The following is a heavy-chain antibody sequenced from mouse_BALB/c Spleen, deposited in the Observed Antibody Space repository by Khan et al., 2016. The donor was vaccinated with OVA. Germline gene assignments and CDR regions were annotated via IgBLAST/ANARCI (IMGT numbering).Heavy chain of an antibody. CDR2: IEPPNDDS. CDR1: GFNIKDTY. J-gene: IGHJ3*01. D-gene: IGHD2-1*01. Sequence: VQLKQSGAELVKPGASVKLSCSASGFNIKDTYTHWMKQRPEQDLEWIVRIEPPNDDSKYGPKFQAQATLTADTSSNTAYLQFSSLTSEDTAVYYCAPLYRNPFAFWGQGTLVSVSA. V-gene: IGHV14-3*02. CDR3: APLYRNPFAF.